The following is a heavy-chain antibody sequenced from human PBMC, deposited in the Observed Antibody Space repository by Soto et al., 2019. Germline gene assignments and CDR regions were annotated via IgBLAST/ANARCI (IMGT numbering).Heavy chain of an antibody. Sequence: EVQLVESGGGLVQPGGSLRLSCAASGFTFSMYWMHWVRQAPGKGLLWVSRINGDGTDTTYADSVKGRFTISRDNAKNTVYLQMNGLRAEDTAVYYCAREVGRGSGSYYLDYWXXETLVTVSS. D-gene: IGHD3-16*01. CDR3: AREVGRGSGSYYLDY. CDR2: INGDGTDT. V-gene: IGHV3-74*03. J-gene: IGHJ4*02. CDR1: GFTFSMYW.